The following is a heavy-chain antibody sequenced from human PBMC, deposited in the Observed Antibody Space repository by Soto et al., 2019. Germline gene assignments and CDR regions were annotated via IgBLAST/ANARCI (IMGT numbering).Heavy chain of an antibody. J-gene: IGHJ4*02. CDR2: INHRGST. CDR3: ARSENDILTGYYN. CDR1: GGSLSGYY. D-gene: IGHD3-9*01. Sequence: SETLSLTCAVYGGSLSGYYWSWIRQPPGKGLEWIGEINHRGSTNYNPSLKSRVTISVDTSKNQFSLKMTSVTAADTAVYYCARSENDILTGYYNWGPGTLVTVSS. V-gene: IGHV4-34*01.